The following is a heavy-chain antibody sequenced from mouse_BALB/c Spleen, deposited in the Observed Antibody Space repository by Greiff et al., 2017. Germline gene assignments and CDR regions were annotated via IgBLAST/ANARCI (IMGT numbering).Heavy chain of an antibody. CDR2: ISSGSSTI. V-gene: IGHV5-17*02. CDR1: GFTFSSFG. Sequence: EVMLVESGGGLVQPGGSRKLSCAASGFTFSSFGMHWVRQAPEKGLEWVAYISSGSSTIYYADTVKGRFTISRDNPKNTLFLQMTSLRSEDTAMYYCARPYYGNYSWFAYWGQGTLVTVSA. J-gene: IGHJ3*01. CDR3: ARPYYGNYSWFAY. D-gene: IGHD2-1*01.